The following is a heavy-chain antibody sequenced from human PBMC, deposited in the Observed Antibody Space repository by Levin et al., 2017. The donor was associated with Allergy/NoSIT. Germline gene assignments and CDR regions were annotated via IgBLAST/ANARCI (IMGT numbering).Heavy chain of an antibody. V-gene: IGHV4-39*01. CDR3: ARRMTTVTTHWYFDL. CDR1: GGSISSSSYY. J-gene: IGHJ2*01. D-gene: IGHD4-17*01. CDR2: IYYSGST. Sequence: PSETLSLTCTVSGGSISSSSYYWGWIRQPPGTGLEWIGSIYYSGSTYYNPSLKSRVTISVDTSKNQFSLKLSSVTAADTAVYYCARRMTTVTTHWYFDLWGRGTLVTVSS.